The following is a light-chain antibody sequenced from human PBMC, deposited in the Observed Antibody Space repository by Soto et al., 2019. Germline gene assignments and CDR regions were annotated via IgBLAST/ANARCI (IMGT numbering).Light chain of an antibody. V-gene: IGKV3-11*01. J-gene: IGKJ4*01. CDR1: QSVTSN. CDR2: GVS. Sequence: ESVLTQSSATLSLSPGERATLSCRASQSVTSNALAWYQQKPGQAPRLLIYGVSSRATGIPDRFSGSGSGTDFTLTISSLEPEDFAVYYCQQRSKWPLTFGGGTKVEIK. CDR3: QQRSKWPLT.